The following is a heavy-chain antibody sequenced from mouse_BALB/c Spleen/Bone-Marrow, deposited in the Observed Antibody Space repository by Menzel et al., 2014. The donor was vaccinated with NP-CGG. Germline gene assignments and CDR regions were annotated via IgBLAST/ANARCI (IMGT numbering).Heavy chain of an antibody. V-gene: IGHV5-6*01. Sequence: EVQGVESGGDLVKPGGSLKLSCAASGFTFSSYGTSWVRQTPDKRLEWVATISSGGSYTYYPDSVKGRFTISRDNAKNALYLQMSSLKSEDAAMYYCARQWPYGNYGGLAYWGQGALGTVSA. D-gene: IGHD2-10*02. CDR1: GFTFSSYG. J-gene: IGHJ3*01. CDR2: ISSGGSYT. CDR3: ARQWPYGNYGGLAY.